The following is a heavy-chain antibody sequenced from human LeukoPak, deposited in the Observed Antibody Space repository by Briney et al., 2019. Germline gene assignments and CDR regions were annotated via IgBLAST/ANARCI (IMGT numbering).Heavy chain of an antibody. J-gene: IGHJ4*02. Sequence: SETLSLTCTVSGGSIDSSSYYWVWIRQPPGKGLEWIGSVYYSGSTFYNPSLESRVTISVDTSKNQFSLILNSVTAADTAVYYCARRDNRLVTNSLDYWGQGTLVTVSS. CDR3: ARRDNRLVTNSLDY. D-gene: IGHD3-9*01. CDR2: VYYSGST. V-gene: IGHV4-39*01. CDR1: GGSIDSSSYY.